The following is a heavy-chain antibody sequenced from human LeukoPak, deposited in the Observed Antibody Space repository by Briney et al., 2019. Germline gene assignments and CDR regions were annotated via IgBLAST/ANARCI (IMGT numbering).Heavy chain of an antibody. D-gene: IGHD3-10*01. V-gene: IGHV3-74*01. CDR1: TFTFSSYW. CDR2: INSDGSST. CDR3: ARGITMVRGARHYYYNGMDV. Sequence: GGSLRLSCAASTFTFSSYWMHWVRQAPGEGLVWVSRINSDGSSTSYADSVKGRFTISRDNAKNTLYLQMNSLRAEDTAVYYCARGITMVRGARHYYYNGMDVWGQGTTVTVSS. J-gene: IGHJ6*02.